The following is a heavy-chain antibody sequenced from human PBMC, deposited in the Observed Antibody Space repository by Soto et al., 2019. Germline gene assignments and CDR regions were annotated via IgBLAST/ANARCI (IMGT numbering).Heavy chain of an antibody. Sequence: GSLRLSCAASRFTFSSYAISWVLQTPGKWLEFVSAISGSGGSTYYADSVKGRFTISRDNSKNTLYLQMNSLRAEDTAVYYCAKEPYSSGYSYFQNWGQGTLVTVSS. D-gene: IGHD3-22*01. CDR3: AKEPYSSGYSYFQN. J-gene: IGHJ1*01. V-gene: IGHV3-23*01. CDR2: ISGSGGST. CDR1: RFTFSSYA.